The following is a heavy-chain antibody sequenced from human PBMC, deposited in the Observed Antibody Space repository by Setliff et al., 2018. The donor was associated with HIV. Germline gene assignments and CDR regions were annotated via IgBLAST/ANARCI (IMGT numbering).Heavy chain of an antibody. CDR3: ARGSHGTSWTDY. Sequence: SETLSLTCAVSGYSISSGTYYWGWIRQPPGKGPEWIGTMYYNGNTYYRPSLKSRVTMSVDTSTSRLSLKVHSVTAADTAMYYCARGSHGTSWTDYWGQGTLVTVSS. V-gene: IGHV4-39*07. CDR2: MYYNGNT. D-gene: IGHD6-13*01. J-gene: IGHJ4*02. CDR1: GYSISSGTYY.